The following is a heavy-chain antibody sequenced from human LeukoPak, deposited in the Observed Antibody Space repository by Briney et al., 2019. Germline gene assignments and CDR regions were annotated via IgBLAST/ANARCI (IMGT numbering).Heavy chain of an antibody. D-gene: IGHD1-1*01. CDR3: AHLTTSAYYYDY. CDR2: IYWNDND. V-gene: IGHV2-5*01. Sequence: SGPTLVNPPETLTLTCTCSGFSITSHGLAVGWIRQPPGKALEWLRHIYWNDNDYYNTFLRSRLTITKDTSENQLILTMTNMDPVDTATYYCAHLTTSAYYYDYWGQGTLVTVSS. J-gene: IGHJ4*02. CDR1: GFSITSHGLA.